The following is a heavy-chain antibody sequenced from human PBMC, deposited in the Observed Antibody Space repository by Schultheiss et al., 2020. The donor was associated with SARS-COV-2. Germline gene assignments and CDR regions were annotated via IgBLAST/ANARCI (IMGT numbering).Heavy chain of an antibody. V-gene: IGHV3-30*01. CDR3: ARDYGGNPGDY. D-gene: IGHD4-23*01. CDR1: GFTFSSYA. CDR2: ISFDGINK. Sequence: GESLKISCAASGFTFSSYAIHWVRQAPGKGLEWVAVISFDGINKYYADPVKGRFTISRDNSENTLFLQMNSLRAEDTAVYYCARDYGGNPGDYWGQGTLVTVSS. J-gene: IGHJ4*02.